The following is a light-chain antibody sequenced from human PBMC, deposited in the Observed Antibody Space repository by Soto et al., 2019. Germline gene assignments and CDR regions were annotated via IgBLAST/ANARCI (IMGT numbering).Light chain of an antibody. Sequence: DIQMTQYPSSLSASVRDSVTITFRASQSVSTHLHGYQQKPGKAPNLLIYAASTLQSGVPSRFSGSGSGTDFTLTIISLQPEDFATYFCQHGYSTPLTFGGGTTVDIK. V-gene: IGKV1-39*01. CDR3: QHGYSTPLT. CDR1: QSVSTH. CDR2: AAS. J-gene: IGKJ4*01.